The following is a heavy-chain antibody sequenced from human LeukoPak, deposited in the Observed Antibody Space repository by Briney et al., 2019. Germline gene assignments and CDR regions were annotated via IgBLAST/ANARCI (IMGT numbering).Heavy chain of an antibody. CDR1: GGSFSGYY. V-gene: IGHV4-34*01. D-gene: IGHD3-16*01. CDR3: ARVRGNRGKYFDY. J-gene: IGHJ4*02. CDR2: INHSGST. Sequence: SETLSLTCAVYGGSFSGYYCSWIRQPPGKGLEWIGEINHSGSTNYNPSLKSRVTISVDTSKNQFSLKLSSVTAADTAVYYCARVRGNRGKYFDYWGQGTLVTVSS.